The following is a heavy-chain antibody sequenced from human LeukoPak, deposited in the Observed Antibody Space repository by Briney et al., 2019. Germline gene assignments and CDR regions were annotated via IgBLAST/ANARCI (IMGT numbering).Heavy chain of an antibody. J-gene: IGHJ4*02. CDR1: GFTFSSYW. V-gene: IGHV3-7*01. CDR2: IKQDGSEK. CDR3: ARVSLMVYANYFDY. Sequence: GGSLRLSCAASGFTFSSYWMSWVRQAPGKGLEWVANIKQDGSEKYYADSVKGRFTISRDNAKNSLYLQMNSLRAEDTAVYYCARVSLMVYANYFDYWGQGTLVTVSS. D-gene: IGHD2-8*01.